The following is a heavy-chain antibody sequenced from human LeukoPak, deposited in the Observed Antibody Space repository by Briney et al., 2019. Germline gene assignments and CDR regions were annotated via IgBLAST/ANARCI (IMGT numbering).Heavy chain of an antibody. CDR3: ATLGLPWGVIIHYFDY. CDR1: GYTFTGYY. D-gene: IGHD3-10*01. V-gene: IGHV1-2*02. J-gene: IGHJ4*02. Sequence: ASVKVSCKASGYTFTGYYMHWVRQAPGQGLEWMGWINPNSGGTNYAQKFQGRVTMTRDTSISTAYMELSRLRSDDTAVYYCATLGLPWGVIIHYFDYWGQGTLVTVSS. CDR2: INPNSGGT.